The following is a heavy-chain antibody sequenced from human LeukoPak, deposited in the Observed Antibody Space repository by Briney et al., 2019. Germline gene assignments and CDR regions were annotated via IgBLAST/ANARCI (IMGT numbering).Heavy chain of an antibody. CDR2: IWYDGSNT. Sequence: PGGSLRLSCAASGFTFSSYSMHWVPDAPDKRPEWVAVIWYDGSNTYYADSVKGRFTISRDNSKNTLYLQMNSLRAEDTAVYYCARDRPPIDYWGQGTLVTVSS. J-gene: IGHJ4*02. CDR1: GFTFSSYS. V-gene: IGHV3-33*01. CDR3: ARDRPPIDY. D-gene: IGHD6-6*01.